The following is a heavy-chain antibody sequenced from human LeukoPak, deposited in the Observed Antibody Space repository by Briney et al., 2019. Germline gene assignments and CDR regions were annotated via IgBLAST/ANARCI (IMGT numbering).Heavy chain of an antibody. J-gene: IGHJ4*02. CDR2: INHSGST. CDR3: ARGYDY. CDR1: GGSFSGYY. Sequence: PSETLSLICAVYGGSFSGYYWSWIRQPPGKGLEWIGEINHSGSTNYNPSLKSRVTISVDTSKNQFSLKLSSVTAADTAVYYCARGYDYWGQGTLVTVSS. V-gene: IGHV4-34*01.